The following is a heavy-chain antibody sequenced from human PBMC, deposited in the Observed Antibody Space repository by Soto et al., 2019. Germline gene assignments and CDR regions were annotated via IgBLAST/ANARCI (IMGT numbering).Heavy chain of an antibody. CDR3: SRGTLD. CDR1: GGSIGSGGYW. V-gene: IGHV4-31*03. CDR2: VAYTGNT. Sequence: QVQLQESGPGLMQPSQTLSLTCTVSGGSIGSGGYWWSWIRQHPGRGMEWIGIVAYTGNTQYNPSLKSRVNISVDTSTKQFSLKLSSVTASDTAVYYCSRGTLDWGQGTLVTVSS. D-gene: IGHD2-2*01. J-gene: IGHJ4*02.